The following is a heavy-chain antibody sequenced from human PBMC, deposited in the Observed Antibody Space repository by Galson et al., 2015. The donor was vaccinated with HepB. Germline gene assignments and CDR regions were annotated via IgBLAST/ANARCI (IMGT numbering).Heavy chain of an antibody. V-gene: IGHV1-69*04. CDR2: IIPNLDIT. CDR3: ARDREIYPYYFDY. Sequence: SVKVSCKASGDTFSRFAVNWVRQAPGQGLQWMGRIIPNLDITNYAQDFKGRVTITADKSTSTAFMELSSLGSEDTGMYYCARDREIYPYYFDYWGQGTLVTVSS. D-gene: IGHD3-10*01. CDR1: GDTFSRFA. J-gene: IGHJ4*02.